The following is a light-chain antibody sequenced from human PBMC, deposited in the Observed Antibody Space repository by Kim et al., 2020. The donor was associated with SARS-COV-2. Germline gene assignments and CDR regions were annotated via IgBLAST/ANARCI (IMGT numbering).Light chain of an antibody. CDR2: AAS. CDR1: HDIKIY. Sequence: VSLRNRVTISCQVSHDIKIYLNWYPQKPGEAPKALIYAASNLETGVPSRFSGGGSGTDFSFTISSLQPEYFATYYCHQYDNVPITFGQGTRLEIK. V-gene: IGKV1-33*01. CDR3: HQYDNVPIT. J-gene: IGKJ5*01.